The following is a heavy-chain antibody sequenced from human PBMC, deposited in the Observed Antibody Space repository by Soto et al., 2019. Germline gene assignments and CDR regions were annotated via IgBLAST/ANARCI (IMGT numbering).Heavy chain of an antibody. Sequence: EVQLVESGGVVVQPGGSLRLSCAASGFTFDDYTMHWVRQAPGKGLEWVSLISWDGGSTYYADSVKGRFTISRDNSKNSLYLQMISLRTEGTALYCCAKDTLGHFDYWGQGTLVTVSS. V-gene: IGHV3-43*01. CDR3: AKDTLGHFDY. CDR1: GFTFDDYT. CDR2: ISWDGGST. D-gene: IGHD7-27*01. J-gene: IGHJ4*02.